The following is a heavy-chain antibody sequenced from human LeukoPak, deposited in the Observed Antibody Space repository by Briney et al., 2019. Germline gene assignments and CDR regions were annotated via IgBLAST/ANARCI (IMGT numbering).Heavy chain of an antibody. J-gene: IGHJ4*02. CDR1: GFTFSTYW. D-gene: IGHD3-3*01. CDR2: VKQDGSEN. Sequence: GGSLRLSCAASGFTFSTYWMTWVRQAPGKGLEGVGNVKQDGSENYYADSVKGRFTISRDNAKNSLYLQMNSLRAEDTAVYYCVRDFRFLDDYWGQGTLVTVSS. CDR3: VRDFRFLDDY. V-gene: IGHV3-7*01.